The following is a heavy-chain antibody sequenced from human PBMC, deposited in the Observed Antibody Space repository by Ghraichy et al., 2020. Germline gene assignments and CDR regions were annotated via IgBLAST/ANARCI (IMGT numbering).Heavy chain of an antibody. CDR2: IYSGGNT. V-gene: IGHV3-53*01. Sequence: GGSLRLSCAASGFTVSTKYMSWVRQAPGRGLEWVSVIYSGGNTHYADSVKGRFIISRDSSENALYLQMNSLRAEDTALYYCARAAGEYRGYGYWGQGTLVTVSS. J-gene: IGHJ4*02. D-gene: IGHD5-18*01. CDR1: GFTVSTKY. CDR3: ARAAGEYRGYGY.